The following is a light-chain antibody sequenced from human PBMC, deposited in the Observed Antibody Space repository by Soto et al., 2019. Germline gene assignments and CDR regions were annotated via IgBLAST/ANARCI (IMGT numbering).Light chain of an antibody. CDR1: QSVSSSY. V-gene: IGKV3-20*01. CDR3: QQYGSSPSIT. CDR2: GAS. Sequence: SPGTLSLSPGEGATLSCRASQSVSSSYLAWYQQKPGQAPRLLIYGASGRATGIPDRFSGSGSGTDFTLTISRLEPEDFAVYYCQQYGSSPSITFGQETRLEIK. J-gene: IGKJ5*01.